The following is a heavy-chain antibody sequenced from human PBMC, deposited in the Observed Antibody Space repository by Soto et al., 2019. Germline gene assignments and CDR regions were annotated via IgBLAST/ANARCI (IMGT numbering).Heavy chain of an antibody. CDR3: ARGGGGYGGNLWKWYFDL. CDR2: IFHSGST. Sequence: QLQLQESGSGLVKPSQTLSLTCAVSGGSISSGGYSWSWIRQPPGKGLEWIGYIFHSGSTYYNPSLKSRVTISVDRSKNQFSLKLSSVTAADTAVYYCARGGGGYGGNLWKWYFDLWGRGTLVTVSS. D-gene: IGHD1-26*01. V-gene: IGHV4-30-2*01. J-gene: IGHJ2*01. CDR1: GGSISSGGYS.